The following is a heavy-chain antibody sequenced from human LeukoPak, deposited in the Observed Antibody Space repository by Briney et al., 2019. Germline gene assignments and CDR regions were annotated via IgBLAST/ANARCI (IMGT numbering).Heavy chain of an antibody. CDR2: INAGNGNT. V-gene: IGHV1-3*01. Sequence: GESLKISCKASGYTFTSYAMHWVRQAPGQRLEWMGWINAGNGNTKYSQKFQGRVTITRDTSASTAYMELSSLRSEDTAVYYCARAVAVYYYDSSGPYYFDYWGQGTLVTVSS. CDR1: GYTFTSYA. J-gene: IGHJ4*02. D-gene: IGHD3-22*01. CDR3: ARAVAVYYYDSSGPYYFDY.